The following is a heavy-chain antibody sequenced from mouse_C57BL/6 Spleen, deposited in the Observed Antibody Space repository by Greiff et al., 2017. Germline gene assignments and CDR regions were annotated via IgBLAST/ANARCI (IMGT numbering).Heavy chain of an antibody. V-gene: IGHV6-3*01. CDR2: ISLKLDNFAT. CDR3: TGSSASYAMDY. D-gene: IGHD3-2*02. Sequence: EVQRVESGGGLVQPGGSMKLSCVASGFTFSNYWMNWVRPSPERGLGWVAQISLKLDNFATHYAGSVKGRFTISRDDSKSSVYLQMNNLRAEDTGIYYCTGSSASYAMDYWGQGTSVTVSS. CDR1: GFTFSNYW. J-gene: IGHJ4*01.